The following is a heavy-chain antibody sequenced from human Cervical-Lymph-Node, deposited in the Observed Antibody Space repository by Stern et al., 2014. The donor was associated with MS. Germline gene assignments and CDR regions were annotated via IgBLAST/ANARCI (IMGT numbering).Heavy chain of an antibody. Sequence: VQLVESGAEVKKPGESLEISCKGSGYRLTSHWIDWVRQPPVKGLEWIGIIYPDESDTRYSPSFQGQVTISADKSITIAYLQWSSLEAADSAMYYCGVGFPGERWIDYWGQGTLVTVSS. J-gene: IGHJ4*02. V-gene: IGHV5-51*03. D-gene: IGHD1-26*01. CDR2: IYPDESDT. CDR3: GVGFPGERWIDY. CDR1: GYRLTSHW.